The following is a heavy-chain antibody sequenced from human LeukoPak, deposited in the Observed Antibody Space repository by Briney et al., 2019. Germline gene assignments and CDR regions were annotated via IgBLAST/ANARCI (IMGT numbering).Heavy chain of an antibody. CDR3: ARVYQSAEYYFDY. Sequence: SETLSLTCTVSGGSIDSYYGSWIRQPPGKGLEWIGYIYYTGSTEYHPSLKSRVTISLDTSKNQFSLKLTSVTAADTAVYYCARVYQSAEYYFDYWGQGNLVSVSS. D-gene: IGHD2-2*01. V-gene: IGHV4-59*01. CDR1: GGSIDSYY. J-gene: IGHJ4*02. CDR2: IYYTGST.